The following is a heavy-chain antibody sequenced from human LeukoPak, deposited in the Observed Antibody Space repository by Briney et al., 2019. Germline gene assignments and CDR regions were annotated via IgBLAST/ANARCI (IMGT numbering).Heavy chain of an antibody. V-gene: IGHV3-30*02. Sequence: GGSLRLSCAASGFTFSSYGMHWVRQAPGKGLEWVAFIRYDGSNKYYADSVKGRFTISRDNAKNSLYLQMNSLRAEDTAVYYCATGGHSPFPSYDILTGYYTSVDYWGQGTLVTVSS. CDR1: GFTFSSYG. CDR2: IRYDGSNK. J-gene: IGHJ4*02. D-gene: IGHD3-9*01. CDR3: ATGGHSPFPSYDILTGYYTSVDY.